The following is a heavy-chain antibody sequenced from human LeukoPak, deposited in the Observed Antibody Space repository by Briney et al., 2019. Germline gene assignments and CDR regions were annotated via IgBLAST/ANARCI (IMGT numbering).Heavy chain of an antibody. CDR2: IYYSGST. V-gene: IGHV4-39*02. Sequence: PGGSLRLSCAASGFTFSSYSMNWVRQPPGKGLEWIGSIYYSGSTYYNPSLKSRVTISVDTSKNQFSLKLSSVTAADTAVYYCAREGYSSGLDYWGQGTLVTVSS. CDR1: GFTFSSYSMN. J-gene: IGHJ4*02. CDR3: AREGYSSGLDY. D-gene: IGHD6-19*01.